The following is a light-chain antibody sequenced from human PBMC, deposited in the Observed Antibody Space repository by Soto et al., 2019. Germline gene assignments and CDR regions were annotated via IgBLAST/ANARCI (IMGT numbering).Light chain of an antibody. V-gene: IGKV1-27*01. CDR1: QGISNY. CDR2: AAS. J-gene: IGKJ5*01. CDR3: QKYNSAPSIT. Sequence: DIQMTQSPSSLSASVGDRVTITCRVSQGISNYLAWYQQKPGKVPKLLIYAASTLQSGVPFRFSGSGSWTDFTLTISSLQPEDVATYYCQKYNSAPSITFGQGTRLEIK.